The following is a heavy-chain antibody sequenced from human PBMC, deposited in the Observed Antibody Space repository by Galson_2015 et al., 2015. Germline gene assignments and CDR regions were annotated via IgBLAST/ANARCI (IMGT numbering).Heavy chain of an antibody. V-gene: IGHV4-30-2*01. J-gene: IGHJ5*02. Sequence: TLSLTCAVSGDSIDSGGYSWSWIRQPPGRGLKWVAYISHSGTTYYNPSLGSRVTISIDTSKNHLSLKLKSVTAADTAVYYCARGASAVTIFGVGDWFDPWGQGMLVTVSS. CDR3: ARGASAVTIFGVGDWFDP. CDR2: ISHSGTT. CDR1: GDSIDSGGYS. D-gene: IGHD3-3*01.